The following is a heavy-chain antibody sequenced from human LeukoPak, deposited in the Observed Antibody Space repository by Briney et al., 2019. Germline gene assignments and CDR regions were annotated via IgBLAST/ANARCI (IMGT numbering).Heavy chain of an antibody. CDR2: ISAYNGNT. D-gene: IGHD5-18*01. CDR1: GYTFTSYG. CDR3: ARPEGYRGTEGIDY. Sequence: ASVKVSCKASGYTFTSYGISWVRQAPGQGLEWMGWISAYNGNTNYAQKLQGRVTMTTDTSTSTAYMELRSLRSDDTAVCYCARPEGYRGTEGIDYWGQGTLVTVSS. J-gene: IGHJ4*02. V-gene: IGHV1-18*01.